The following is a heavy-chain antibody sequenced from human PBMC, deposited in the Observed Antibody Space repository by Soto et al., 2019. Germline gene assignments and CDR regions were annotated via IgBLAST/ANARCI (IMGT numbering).Heavy chain of an antibody. CDR2: INPSGGST. V-gene: IGHV1-46*03. CDR1: GYTFTSYY. CDR3: ARVWASITMVRGVIVNYYYMEV. J-gene: IGHJ6*03. D-gene: IGHD3-10*01. Sequence: GASVKVSCKASGYTFTSYYMHWVRQAPGQGLEWMGIINPSGGSTSYAQKFQGRVTMTRDTSTSTVYMELSSLRSEDTAVYYCARVWASITMVRGVIVNYYYMEVWGKGTTVTGSS.